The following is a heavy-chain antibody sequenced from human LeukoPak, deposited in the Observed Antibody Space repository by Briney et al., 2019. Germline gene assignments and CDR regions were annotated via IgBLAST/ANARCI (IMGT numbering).Heavy chain of an antibody. D-gene: IGHD6-19*01. CDR1: GFTFSNAW. J-gene: IGHJ4*02. Sequence: GGSLRLSCAASGFTFSNAWMSWVRQAPGKGLEWVGRIKSKTDGGTTDYAAPVKGRFTISRDNSKNTLYLQMNSLRAEDTAVYYCARDHFKVAGPTDYWGQGTLVTVSS. V-gene: IGHV3-15*01. CDR2: IKSKTDGGTT. CDR3: ARDHFKVAGPTDY.